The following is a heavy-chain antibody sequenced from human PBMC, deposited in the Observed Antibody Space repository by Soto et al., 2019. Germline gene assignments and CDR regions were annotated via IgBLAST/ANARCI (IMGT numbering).Heavy chain of an antibody. CDR1: GFTFSSYD. D-gene: IGHD6-13*01. J-gene: IGHJ6*02. Sequence: GGSLRLSCAASGFTFSSYDMHWVRQATGKGLEWVSAIGTAGDTYYPGSVKGRFTISRENAKNSLYLQMNSLRAEDTAVYYCARTKPRSSSWYYYYGMDVWGQGTTVTVSS. CDR2: IGTAGDT. CDR3: ARTKPRSSSWYYYYGMDV. V-gene: IGHV3-13*01.